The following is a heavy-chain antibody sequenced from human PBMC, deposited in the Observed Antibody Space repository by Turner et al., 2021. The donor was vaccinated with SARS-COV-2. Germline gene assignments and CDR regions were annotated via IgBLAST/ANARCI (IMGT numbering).Heavy chain of an antibody. J-gene: IGHJ5*02. Sequence: QVQLQQWGAGLLKTSETLSLTCDVHGGSFSGFYWTWIRQSPGKGLEWIGEINDSGSTTYHPSLKSRLTISVDTSKNQLSLKLTSVTAADTAVYYCARAKGPSLYRSYYNPTFFDPWGQGILVTVSS. CDR3: ARAKGPSLYRSYYNPTFFDP. V-gene: IGHV4-34*01. D-gene: IGHD1-26*01. CDR1: GGSFSGFY. CDR2: INDSGST.